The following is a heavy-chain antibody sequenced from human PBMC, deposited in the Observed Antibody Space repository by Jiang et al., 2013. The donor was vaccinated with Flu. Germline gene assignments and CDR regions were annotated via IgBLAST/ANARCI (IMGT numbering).Heavy chain of an antibody. D-gene: IGHD5-12*01. Sequence: LLKPSETLSLTCAVYGGSFSGYYWSWIRQPPGKGLEWIGEINHSGSTNYNPSLKSRVTISVDTSKNQFSLKLSSVTAADTAVYYCAREGYSGYDVDYWGQGTLVTVSS. J-gene: IGHJ4*02. CDR2: INHSGST. V-gene: IGHV4-34*01. CDR1: GGSFSGYY. CDR3: AREGYSGYDVDY.